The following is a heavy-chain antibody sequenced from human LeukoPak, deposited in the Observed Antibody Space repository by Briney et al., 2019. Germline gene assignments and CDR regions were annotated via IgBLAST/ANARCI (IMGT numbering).Heavy chain of an antibody. Sequence: ASVKVSCKASGGTFSSYAISWVRQAPGQGLEWMGRIIPILGIANYAQKFQGRVTITADKSTSTAYMELSSLRSEDTAVYYCAGGGYYYDNSGYNSRPFDYWGQGTLVTVSS. CDR1: GGTFSSYA. V-gene: IGHV1-69*04. CDR3: AGGGYYYDNSGYNSRPFDY. J-gene: IGHJ4*02. D-gene: IGHD3-22*01. CDR2: IIPILGIA.